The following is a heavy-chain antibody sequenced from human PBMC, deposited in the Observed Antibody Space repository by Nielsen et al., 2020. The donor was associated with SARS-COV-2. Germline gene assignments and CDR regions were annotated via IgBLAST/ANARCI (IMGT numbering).Heavy chain of an antibody. CDR3: ARRRSSGRYYFDY. CDR2: IYYSGST. D-gene: IGHD6-19*01. Sequence: SETLSLTCTVSGGSISSGGYYWSWIRQPPGKGLEWIGYIYYSGSTNYNPSLKSRVTISVDTSKNQFSLKLRSVTVADTAVYYCARRRSSGRYYFDYWGQGTLDTVSS. J-gene: IGHJ4*02. CDR1: GGSISSGGYY. V-gene: IGHV4-61*08.